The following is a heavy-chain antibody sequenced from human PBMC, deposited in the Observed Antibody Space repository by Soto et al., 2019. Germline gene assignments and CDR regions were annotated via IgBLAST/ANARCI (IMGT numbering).Heavy chain of an antibody. J-gene: IGHJ4*02. CDR2: IYWDDDK. V-gene: IGHV2-5*02. CDR3: AHHPYYGLGSYSFDH. Sequence: QITLKESGPTLVRPTQTLTLTCTFSGFSLTTSGVGVGWIRQPPGKALEWLAVIYWDDDKRYSSSLKSRLTIXXDXSXXQVVLTMTNMDPVDTATYYCAHHPYYGLGSYSFDHWGQGTLVTVSS. D-gene: IGHD3-10*01. CDR1: GFSLTTSGVG.